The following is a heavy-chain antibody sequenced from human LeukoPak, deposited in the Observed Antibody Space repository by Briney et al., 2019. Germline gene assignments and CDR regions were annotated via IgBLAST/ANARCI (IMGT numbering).Heavy chain of an antibody. CDR1: GFTFSSYT. CDR2: ISSSSSYI. V-gene: IGHV3-21*01. Sequence: GGSLRLSCAASGFTFSSYTMNWVRQAPGKGLEWVSSISSSSSYISYADSVKGRFTISRDNAKNSPYLQMNSLRAEDTAVYYCARDVTHCGGDCYSGDYWGQGTLVTVSS. CDR3: ARDVTHCGGDCYSGDY. D-gene: IGHD2-21*02. J-gene: IGHJ4*02.